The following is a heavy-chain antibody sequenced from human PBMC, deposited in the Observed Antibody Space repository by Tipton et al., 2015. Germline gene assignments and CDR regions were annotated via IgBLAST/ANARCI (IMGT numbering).Heavy chain of an antibody. CDR3: ARSGGYGWDY. D-gene: IGHD5-12*01. CDR2: IKPDGSES. J-gene: IGHJ4*02. CDR1: GFTFTNYW. V-gene: IGHV3-7*01. Sequence: SLRLSCAASGFTFTNYWMTWVRQAPGKGLEWVANIKPDGSESYYVDSVKGRFTFSRDNAKNSLYLQMSSLRAEDTAVYYCARSGGYGWDYWGQGTTVTVSS.